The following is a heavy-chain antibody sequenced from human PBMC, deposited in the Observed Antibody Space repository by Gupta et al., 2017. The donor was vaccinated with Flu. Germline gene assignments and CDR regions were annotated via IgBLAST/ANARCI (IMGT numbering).Heavy chain of an antibody. Sequence: VRQMPGKGLEWMGIIYPGDSDTRYSPSFQGQVTISADKSISTAYLQWSSLKASDTAMYYCARGTALSRDFDYWGQGTLVTVSS. CDR3: ARGTALSRDFDY. CDR2: IYPGDSDT. J-gene: IGHJ4*02. V-gene: IGHV5-51*01. D-gene: IGHD3-10*01.